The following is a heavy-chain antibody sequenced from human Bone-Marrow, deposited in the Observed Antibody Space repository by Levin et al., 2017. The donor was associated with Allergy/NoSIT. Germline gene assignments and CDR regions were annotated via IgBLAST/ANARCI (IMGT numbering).Heavy chain of an antibody. V-gene: IGHV4-34*01. CDR3: ASDSSGGKNFDY. D-gene: IGHD3-22*01. Sequence: PSETLSLTCAVYGGSFSGYYWSWIRQPPGKGLEWIGEINHSGSTNYNPSLKSRVTISVDTSKNQFSLKLSSVTAADTAVYYCASDSSGGKNFDYWGQGTLVTVSS. CDR1: GGSFSGYY. J-gene: IGHJ4*02. CDR2: INHSGST.